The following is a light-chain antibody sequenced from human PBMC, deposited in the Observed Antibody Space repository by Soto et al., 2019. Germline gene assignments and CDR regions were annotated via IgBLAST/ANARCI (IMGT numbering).Light chain of an antibody. CDR1: QSISSW. J-gene: IGKJ4*01. Sequence: DIQMTQSPSTLSASVGDRVTITCRASQSISSWLAWYQQKPGKAPKLLIYKASSLETGVPPRFSGSGSGTEFTLTISSLQPDDFATYDCQQYNSYSGLTFGGGTKVEIK. CDR3: QQYNSYSGLT. CDR2: KAS. V-gene: IGKV1-5*03.